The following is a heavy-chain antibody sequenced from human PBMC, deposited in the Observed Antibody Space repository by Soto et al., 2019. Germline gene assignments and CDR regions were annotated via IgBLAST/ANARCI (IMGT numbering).Heavy chain of an antibody. CDR2: IGPSDSYT. Sequence: RGESLKISCKGSGYSFTIYWISWVRQMPGKGLEWMGRIGPSDSYTNYSPSFQGHVTISADKSISTAYLQWSSLKASDTAMYYCARQYCSGGSCYYYYGMDVWGQGTTVTVSS. CDR1: GYSFTIYW. J-gene: IGHJ6*02. CDR3: ARQYCSGGSCYYYYGMDV. V-gene: IGHV5-10-1*01. D-gene: IGHD2-15*01.